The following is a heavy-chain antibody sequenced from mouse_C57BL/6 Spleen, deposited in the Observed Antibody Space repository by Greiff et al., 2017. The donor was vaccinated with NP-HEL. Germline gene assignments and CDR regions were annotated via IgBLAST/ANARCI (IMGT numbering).Heavy chain of an antibody. Sequence: EVMLVESGTVLARPGASVKMSCKTSGYTFTSYWMHWVKQRPGQGLEWIGAIYPGNSDTSYNQKFKGKAKLTAVTSASTAYMELSSLTNEDSAVYYCTRGVGEGDYFDYWGQGTTLTVSS. CDR2: IYPGNSDT. J-gene: IGHJ2*01. D-gene: IGHD4-1*01. CDR3: TRGVGEGDYFDY. V-gene: IGHV1-5*01. CDR1: GYTFTSYW.